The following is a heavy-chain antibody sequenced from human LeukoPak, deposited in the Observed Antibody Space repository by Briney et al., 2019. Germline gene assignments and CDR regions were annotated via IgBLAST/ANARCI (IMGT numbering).Heavy chain of an antibody. CDR2: IILIFGTA. V-gene: IGHV1-69*06. J-gene: IGHJ4*02. D-gene: IGHD6-19*01. CDR1: GGTFSSYA. CDR3: ATSPLHSSGWYGDY. Sequence: GASVKVSCKASGGTFSSYAISWVRQAPGQGLELMGGIILIFGTANYAQKFQVRVTITADKSTSTAYMELSSLRSEDTAVYYCATSPLHSSGWYGDYWGQGTLVTVSS.